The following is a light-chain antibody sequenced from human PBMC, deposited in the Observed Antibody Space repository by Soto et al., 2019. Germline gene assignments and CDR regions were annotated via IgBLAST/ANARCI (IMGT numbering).Light chain of an antibody. CDR1: QSINSW. CDR2: DAS. V-gene: IGKV1-5*01. Sequence: DIQMTQSPSTLSASVGDRVTITCQASQSINSWVAWFQQKPGKAPKVLIYDASTLESGVPSRFSGSGSGTEFTLTIDSLQPDDVATYYCQRYNAFSQTFGQGTKVEI. J-gene: IGKJ1*01. CDR3: QRYNAFSQT.